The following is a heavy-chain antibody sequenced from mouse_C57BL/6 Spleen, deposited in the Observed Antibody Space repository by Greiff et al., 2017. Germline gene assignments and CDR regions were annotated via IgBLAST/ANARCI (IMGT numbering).Heavy chain of an antibody. CDR1: GFNIKDDY. CDR2: IDPENGDT. Sequence: VQLQQSGAELVRPGASVKLSCTASGFNIKDDYMHWVKQRPEQGLEWIGWIDPENGDTEYASKFQGKATITADTSSNTAYLQLSSLTSEDTAVYYCTHGYYEAYWGQGTLVTVSA. V-gene: IGHV14-4*01. CDR3: THGYYEAY. J-gene: IGHJ3*01. D-gene: IGHD2-3*01.